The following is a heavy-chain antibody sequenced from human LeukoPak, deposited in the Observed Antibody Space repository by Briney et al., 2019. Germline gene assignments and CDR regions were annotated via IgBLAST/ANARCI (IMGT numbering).Heavy chain of an antibody. CDR1: GFTVSSNY. J-gene: IGHJ4*02. CDR3: ARGQYSSGWYFDY. D-gene: IGHD6-19*01. Sequence: GGSLRLSCAPSGFTVSSNYMSWVRQAPGKGLEWVSVIYSGGSTYYADSVKGRFTISRDNSKNTLYLQMNSLRAEDTAVYYCARGQYSSGWYFDYWGQGTLVTVSS. CDR2: IYSGGST. V-gene: IGHV3-53*01.